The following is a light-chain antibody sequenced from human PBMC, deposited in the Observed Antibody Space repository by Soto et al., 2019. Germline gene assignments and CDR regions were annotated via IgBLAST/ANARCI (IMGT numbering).Light chain of an antibody. CDR2: GAS. J-gene: IGKJ1*01. Sequence: EIVMTQYPDTLSVSPGETVTLSCRASQSVRTNLAWYQHKPGQSPRLLIYGASNRATGFPARFSGSGSGTDFTLTISSLQSEDFAVYYCQQYNNWPPWTFGQGTKVDI. CDR1: QSVRTN. CDR3: QQYNNWPPWT. V-gene: IGKV3-15*01.